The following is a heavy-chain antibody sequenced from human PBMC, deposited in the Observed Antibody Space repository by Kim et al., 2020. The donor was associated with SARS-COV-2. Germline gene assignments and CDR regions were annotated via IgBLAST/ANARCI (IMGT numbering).Heavy chain of an antibody. CDR1: GGSFSDYN. CDR3: ARGRAGVVPAPVLGLGPYYDYYAMDV. D-gene: IGHD2-2*02. Sequence: SETLSLTCAVYGGSFSDYNWSWIRQPPGKGLEWFGEINNSGSTNLSPSLKSRITISEDTSKGQFSLRLKSMTATDTAVYYCARGRAGVVPAPVLGLGPYYDYYAMDVWGRGTPVAVSS. V-gene: IGHV4-34*01. J-gene: IGHJ6*02. CDR2: INNSGST.